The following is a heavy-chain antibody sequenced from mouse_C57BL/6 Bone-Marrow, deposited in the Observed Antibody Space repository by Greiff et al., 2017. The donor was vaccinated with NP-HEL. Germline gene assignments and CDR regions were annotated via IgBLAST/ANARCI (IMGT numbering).Heavy chain of an antibody. CDR2: FYPGSGSL. J-gene: IGHJ3*01. CDR1: GYTFTEYT. V-gene: IGHV1-62-2*01. CDR3: ARHEERIQFAY. Sequence: QVQLKQSGAELVKPGASVQLSCKASGYTFTEYTIHWVKQRSGQGLEWIGWFYPGSGSLKSNEKFKDKAKLTADKSSSTVYMELSILTSEDSSVYVGARHEERIQFAYWGQGTLVTVSA.